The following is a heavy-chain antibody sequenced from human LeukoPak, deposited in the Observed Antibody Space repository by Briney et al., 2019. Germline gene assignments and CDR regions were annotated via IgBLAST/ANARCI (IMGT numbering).Heavy chain of an antibody. Sequence: GGSLRLSCVASGFSISDYYIHWVRQAPGKGLEWAASVRQDGKLKFYADSVKARFTISRDNSKNTLYLQMNSLRAEDTAVYYCARDTYHADYYYYGMDVWGQGTTVTVSS. CDR3: ARDTYHADYYYYGMDV. CDR1: GFSISDYY. CDR2: VRQDGKLK. D-gene: IGHD1-14*01. V-gene: IGHV3-30*02. J-gene: IGHJ6*02.